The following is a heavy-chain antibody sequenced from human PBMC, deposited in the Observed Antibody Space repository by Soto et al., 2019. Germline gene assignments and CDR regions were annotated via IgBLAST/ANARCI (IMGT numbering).Heavy chain of an antibody. CDR1: GYTFSSYG. D-gene: IGHD5-18*01. J-gene: IGHJ4*02. Sequence: QVQLVQSGAEVKKPGASVKVSCKASGYTFSSYGISWVRQAPGQGLEWMGWISAYNGNTNYAQKLQGRVTMTTDTSTSTADMELRSLRSDDTAVYYCASDPNTAMDDYWGQGTLVTVSS. CDR2: ISAYNGNT. CDR3: ASDPNTAMDDY. V-gene: IGHV1-18*01.